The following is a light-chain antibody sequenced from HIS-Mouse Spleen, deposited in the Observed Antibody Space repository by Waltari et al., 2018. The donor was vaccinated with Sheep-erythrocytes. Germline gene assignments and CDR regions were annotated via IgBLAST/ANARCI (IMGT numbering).Light chain of an antibody. CDR1: SSDVGGYNY. V-gene: IGLV2-8*01. CDR3: SSYAGSNNWV. Sequence: QSALTQPPSASGSPGQSVTISCTGTSSDVGGYNYVSWYQQHPGKAPNRMIYEVSKRPSGVPDRFSGSKSGNTASLTVSGLQAEDEAEYYCSSYAGSNNWVFGGGTKLTVL. CDR2: EVS. J-gene: IGLJ3*02.